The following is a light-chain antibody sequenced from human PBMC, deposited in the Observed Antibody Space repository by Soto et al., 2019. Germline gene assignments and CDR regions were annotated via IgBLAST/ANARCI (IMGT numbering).Light chain of an antibody. CDR1: SSDVGGYNY. J-gene: IGLJ3*02. V-gene: IGLV2-14*01. CDR2: EVS. Sequence: QSALTQPASVSGSPGQSITISCTGTSSDVGGYNYVSWYQQHPGKAPKLMIYEVSNRPSGVSNRFSGSNTGNTASLTISGRQAEDEADYDCSSYTSSSIVFGGGTKLTVL. CDR3: SSYTSSSIV.